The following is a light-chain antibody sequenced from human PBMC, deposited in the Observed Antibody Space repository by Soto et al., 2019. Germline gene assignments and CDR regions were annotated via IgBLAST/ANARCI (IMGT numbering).Light chain of an antibody. CDR2: EVS. CDR3: TSYTSSRTVL. V-gene: IGLV2-18*02. J-gene: IGLJ2*01. CDR1: SSDVGNYDR. Sequence: QSALTQPTSVSGSPGQSVTISCTGTSSDVGNYDRVSWYQQPPGTAPKLVIYEVSNRPSGVPDRFSGSKSGNTASLTISGLQTEDEGDYFCTSYTSSRTVLFGGGTKVTVL.